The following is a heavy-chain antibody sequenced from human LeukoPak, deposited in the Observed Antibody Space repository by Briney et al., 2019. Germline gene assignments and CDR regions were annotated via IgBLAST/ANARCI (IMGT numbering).Heavy chain of an antibody. CDR2: ISPNGGGT. Sequence: ASVTVSCKASGYTFTAYYMAWVRQAPGQGLEWMGRISPNGGGTNYAQKFQGRVTMTRDTSISTAYMELSRLRSDDTAVYYCATDDSSGYYSGPWGQGTLVTVSS. V-gene: IGHV1-2*06. J-gene: IGHJ5*02. CDR1: GYTFTAYY. D-gene: IGHD3-22*01. CDR3: ATDDSSGYYSGP.